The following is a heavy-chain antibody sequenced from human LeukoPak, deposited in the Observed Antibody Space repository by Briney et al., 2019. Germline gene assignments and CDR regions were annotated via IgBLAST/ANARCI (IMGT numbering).Heavy chain of an antibody. CDR2: ISGSGGST. J-gene: IGHJ4*02. CDR1: GFTFSSYA. Sequence: GGSLRLSCAASGFTFSSYAVSWVRQAPGKGLEWVSSISGSGGSTYSADSVKDRFTISRDNSKNTLYLQMNSLRPEDTALYYCAKDRSCTNDICHGDFDYWGQGTLVTVSS. V-gene: IGHV3-23*01. CDR3: AKDRSCTNDICHGDFDY. D-gene: IGHD2-8*01.